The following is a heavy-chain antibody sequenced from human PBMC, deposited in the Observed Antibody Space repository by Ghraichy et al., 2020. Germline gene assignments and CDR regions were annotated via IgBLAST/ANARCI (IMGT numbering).Heavy chain of an antibody. J-gene: IGHJ3*02. V-gene: IGHV4-30-4*01. Sequence: SETLSLTCTVSGGSISSGDYYWSWIRQPPGKGLEWIGYIYYSGSTYYNPSLKSRVTISVDTSKNQFSLKLSSVTAADTAVYYCARVYLGGDDSSGYAFDIWGQGTMVTVSS. CDR3: ARVYLGGDDSSGYAFDI. CDR1: GGSISSGDYY. CDR2: IYYSGST. D-gene: IGHD3-22*01.